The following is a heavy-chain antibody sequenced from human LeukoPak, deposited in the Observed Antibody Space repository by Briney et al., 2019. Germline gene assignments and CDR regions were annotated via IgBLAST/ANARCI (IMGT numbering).Heavy chain of an antibody. V-gene: IGHV4-31*03. Sequence: SETLSLTCTVSGGSNSSGGHYWTSIRQHPGKGLEWIGYIYYSGSTYYNPSLTSRVTISVDTSKKQFSLRLYSVTAAETAVYYSARGDSSGYYKLFDYWGQRTLVTVSS. CDR3: ARGDSSGYYKLFDY. CDR1: GGSNSSGGHY. CDR2: IYYSGST. D-gene: IGHD3-22*01. J-gene: IGHJ4*02.